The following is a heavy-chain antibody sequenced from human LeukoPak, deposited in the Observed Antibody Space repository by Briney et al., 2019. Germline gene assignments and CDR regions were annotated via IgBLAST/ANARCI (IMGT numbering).Heavy chain of an antibody. Sequence: GGSLRLSCAASGFTFSSYWMHWVRQAPGKGLVWVSRINSDGSSTSCADSVKGRFTISRDNAKNTLYLQMNSLRAEDTAVYYCARTTMFSDILSLWGQGTLVTASS. CDR3: ARTTMFSDILSL. CDR2: INSDGSST. CDR1: GFTFSSYW. D-gene: IGHD3-9*01. V-gene: IGHV3-74*01. J-gene: IGHJ4*02.